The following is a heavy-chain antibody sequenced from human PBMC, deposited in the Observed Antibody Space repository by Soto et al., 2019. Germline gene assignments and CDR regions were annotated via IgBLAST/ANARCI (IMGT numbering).Heavy chain of an antibody. CDR3: AKNQERELPRVIDF. V-gene: IGHV3-23*01. D-gene: IGHD1-7*01. CDR1: GLPFSTYS. J-gene: IGHJ4*02. CDR2: MSGSSSTT. Sequence: GGSLRLSCATSGLPFSTYSMSLVRPAPGGGLEWVSSMSGSSSTTYYADSVRGRFTISRDRSKNTLYLQMSSLRAEDTALYYCAKNQERELPRVIDFWGQGTLVTV.